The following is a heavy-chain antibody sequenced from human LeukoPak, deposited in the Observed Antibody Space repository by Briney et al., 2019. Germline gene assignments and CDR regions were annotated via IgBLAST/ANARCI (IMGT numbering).Heavy chain of an antibody. CDR3: AKGIVVVPTGGYFDY. CDR1: GFIFSSYA. CDR2: ISGSGGST. V-gene: IGHV3-23*01. Sequence: GGSLRLSCAASGFIFSSYAMSWVRQAPGKGLEWVSAISGSGGSTYYEDSVKGRFTISRDNSKNTLYLHMNSLRAEDTAVYYCAKGIVVVPTGGYFDYWGQGTLVTVSS. J-gene: IGHJ4*02. D-gene: IGHD2-2*01.